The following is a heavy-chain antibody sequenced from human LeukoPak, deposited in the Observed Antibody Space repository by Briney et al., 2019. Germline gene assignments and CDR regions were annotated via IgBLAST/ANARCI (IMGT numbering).Heavy chain of an antibody. V-gene: IGHV3-23*02. CDR2: ISGSGGST. CDR1: GFTFSSYA. J-gene: IGHJ4*02. Sequence: PGXSLRLSCAASGFTFSSYAMSWVRQAQGKGLEWVSAISGSGGSTYYEDSVKGRFNISRENSKNTMYLQMNSLRGGDTAVYYCAKDGSYCGRGTTVTTGYFDYWGQGTLVTVSS. CDR3: AKDGSYCGRGTTVTTGYFDY. D-gene: IGHD4-17*01.